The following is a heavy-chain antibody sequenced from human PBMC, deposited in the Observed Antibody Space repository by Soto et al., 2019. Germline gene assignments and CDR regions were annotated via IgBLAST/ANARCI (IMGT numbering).Heavy chain of an antibody. D-gene: IGHD2-8*01. V-gene: IGHV3-30*18. J-gene: IGHJ6*02. CDR3: ANQYDAKSYYYYGMDV. Sequence: GGSLRLSCAASGFTFSSFGVHWVRQAPGKGLEWVALISFEGSIKYYADSVKGRFTISRDNSKNTLYLQMNTLRAEDTAVYYCANQYDAKSYYYYGMDVWGQGTTVTVSS. CDR1: GFTFSSFG. CDR2: ISFEGSIK.